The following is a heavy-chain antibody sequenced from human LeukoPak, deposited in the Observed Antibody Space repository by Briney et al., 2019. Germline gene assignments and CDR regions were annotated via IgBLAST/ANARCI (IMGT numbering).Heavy chain of an antibody. CDR3: ARPYSSGWYYHISYYFDY. Sequence: PGGSLRLSCAASGFTFSSYWMSWVRQAPGKGLEWVANIKQDGSEKYYVDSVKGRFTISRDNAKNSLYLQMNSLRAEDTAVYYCARPYSSGWYYHISYYFDYWGQGTLVTVSS. V-gene: IGHV3-7*03. D-gene: IGHD6-19*01. CDR1: GFTFSSYW. CDR2: IKQDGSEK. J-gene: IGHJ4*02.